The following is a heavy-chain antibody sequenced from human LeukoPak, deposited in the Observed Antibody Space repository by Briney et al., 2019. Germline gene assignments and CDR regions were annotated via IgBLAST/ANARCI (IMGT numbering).Heavy chain of an antibody. V-gene: IGHV5-51*01. CDR3: ARHAEGGYYYGMDV. CDR1: GFHFTSYW. D-gene: IGHD1-26*01. CDR2: IYPGDSDT. Sequence: GEALQISCKGSGFHFTSYWIGWARQMTGKGLEWMGIIYPGDSDTRYSPSFQGQVTISADKPLSTAYLQWSSLKASDTAMYYCARHAEGGYYYGMDVGAKGPLSPSP. J-gene: IGHJ6*02.